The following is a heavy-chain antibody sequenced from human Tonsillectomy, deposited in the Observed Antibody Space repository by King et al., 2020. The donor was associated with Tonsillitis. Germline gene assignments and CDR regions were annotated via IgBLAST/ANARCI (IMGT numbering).Heavy chain of an antibody. CDR1: GGSVSSGSYY. J-gene: IGHJ4*02. Sequence: VQLQESGPGLVKPSETLSLTCNVSGGSVSSGSYYWTWIRQPPGKGLEWIGYIYHSGSLRYNPSLTSRVTISLDTSKNHLSLNLTSVTDADTAVYFCASRHDWDDYWGQGTLVTVSS. D-gene: IGHD3-9*01. CDR3: ASRHDWDDY. V-gene: IGHV4-61*01. CDR2: IYHSGSL.